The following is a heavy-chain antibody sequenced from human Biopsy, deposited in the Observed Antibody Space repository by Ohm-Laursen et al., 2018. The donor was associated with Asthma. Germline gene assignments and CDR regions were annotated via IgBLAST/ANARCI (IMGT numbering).Heavy chain of an antibody. Sequence: PRLSCSASGFTFDDYGMSWVRQAPGKGLDWVSGINWNGGSTGYADSVKGRFTISRDNAKNSLYLQMNSLRAEDTALYHCGRDMGGFGSGWFPVEFWGQGTLVTVSS. CDR2: INWNGGST. CDR3: GRDMGGFGSGWFPVEF. CDR1: GFTFDDYG. D-gene: IGHD6-19*01. V-gene: IGHV3-20*01. J-gene: IGHJ4*02.